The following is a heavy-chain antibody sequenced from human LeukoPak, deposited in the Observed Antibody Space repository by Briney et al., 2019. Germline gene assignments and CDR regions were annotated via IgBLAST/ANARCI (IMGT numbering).Heavy chain of an antibody. D-gene: IGHD6-13*01. CDR3: ARAEGYSSS. J-gene: IGHJ4*02. CDR2: INHSGST. CDR1: GGSLSGYY. V-gene: IGHV4-34*01. Sequence: SETLSLTCAVYGGSLSGYYWSWIRQPPGKGLEWIGEINHSGSTNYNPSLKSRVTISVDTSKNQFSLKLSSVTAADTAVYYCARAEGYSSSWGQGTLVTVSS.